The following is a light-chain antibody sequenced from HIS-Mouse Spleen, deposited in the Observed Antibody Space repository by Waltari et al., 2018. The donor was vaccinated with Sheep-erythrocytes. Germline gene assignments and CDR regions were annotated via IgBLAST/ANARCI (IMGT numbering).Light chain of an antibody. CDR2: EVS. V-gene: IGLV2-8*01. CDR3: SSYAGSNNWV. CDR1: SSAVGGYNY. J-gene: IGLJ3*02. Sequence: QSALTQPPSASGSPGQSVTIPCTGTSSAVGGYNYVSWYQQHPGKAPKLMIYEVSKRPSGVPDRFSGSKSCNTASLTVSGLQAEDEADYYCSSYAGSNNWVFGGGTKLTVL.